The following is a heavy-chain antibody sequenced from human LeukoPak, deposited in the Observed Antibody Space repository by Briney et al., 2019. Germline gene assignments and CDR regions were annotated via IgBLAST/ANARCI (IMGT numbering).Heavy chain of an antibody. V-gene: IGHV3-7*01. Sequence: GGSLRLSCAASGFTFSNYWMSWVRQAPGKVLEWVATIKQDGSEKYSVDSVKGRFTISRDNAMNSLYLQMNSLRVEDTAVYYCVRDCGFHTFDYWGQGTLVTVSS. CDR3: VRDCGFHTFDY. J-gene: IGHJ4*02. D-gene: IGHD2-21*01. CDR2: IKQDGSEK. CDR1: GFTFSNYW.